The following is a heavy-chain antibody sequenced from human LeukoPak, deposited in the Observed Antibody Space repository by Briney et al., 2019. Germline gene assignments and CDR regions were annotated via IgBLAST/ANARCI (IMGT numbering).Heavy chain of an antibody. V-gene: IGHV4-4*02. Sequence: SETLSLTCGVSGGSISSTNWWSWVRQPPGQGLEWIGEVSLTGETNYNPSLNGRVTMSLDGSRNQLSLTLTSVTAADTAVYYCARHEHDLLTGYYNVAFDHWGQGTLVTVSS. CDR2: VSLTGET. D-gene: IGHD3-9*01. CDR1: GGSISSTNW. CDR3: ARHEHDLLTGYYNVAFDH. J-gene: IGHJ4*02.